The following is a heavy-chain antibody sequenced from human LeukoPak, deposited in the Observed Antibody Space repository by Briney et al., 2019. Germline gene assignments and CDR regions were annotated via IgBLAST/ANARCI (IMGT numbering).Heavy chain of an antibody. Sequence: GGPLRLSCAASGFTFSNYAMTWVRQAPGKGLEWVSTIVGSGATTYYAASVKGRFTISRDNSKNTLYLQMNSLRAEDTAVYYCAKGYYDSSGYYFDDWGQGTLVTVSS. V-gene: IGHV3-23*01. CDR3: AKGYYDSSGYYFDD. J-gene: IGHJ4*02. CDR2: IVGSGATT. CDR1: GFTFSNYA. D-gene: IGHD3-22*01.